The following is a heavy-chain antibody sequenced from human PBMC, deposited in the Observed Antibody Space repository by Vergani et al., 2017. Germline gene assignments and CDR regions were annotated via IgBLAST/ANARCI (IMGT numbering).Heavy chain of an antibody. V-gene: IGHV4-31*03. D-gene: IGHD2-2*01. CDR3: ARSYCSRTGCYRGWFDP. Sequence: QVQLQESGPGLVKPSQTLSLTCTVSGGSISSGGYYWSWIRQHPGKGLEWIGYIYYSGSTYYSPSLRSRVTISVDTSKNQFSLKLSSVTAADTAVYYCARSYCSRTGCYRGWFDPWGQGTLVTVSS. CDR1: GGSISSGGYY. CDR2: IYYSGST. J-gene: IGHJ5*02.